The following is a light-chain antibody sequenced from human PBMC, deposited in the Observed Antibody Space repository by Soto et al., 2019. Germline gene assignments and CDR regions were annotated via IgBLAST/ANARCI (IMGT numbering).Light chain of an antibody. J-gene: IGKJ1*01. Sequence: DIVMNQSPLSLPVTPGEPASISCRSSQSLLHSSGYNYLDWYLQKPGQSPQLLICLGSTRASGVVERISGSGSGTDFTLKISRVEAEDVGVYFCMQTLQTSSWTFGQGTKVEIK. CDR3: MQTLQTSSWT. CDR2: LGS. V-gene: IGKV2-28*01. CDR1: QSLLHSSGYNY.